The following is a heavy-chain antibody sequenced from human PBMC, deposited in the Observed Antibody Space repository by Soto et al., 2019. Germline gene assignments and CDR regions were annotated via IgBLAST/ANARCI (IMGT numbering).Heavy chain of an antibody. V-gene: IGHV4-30-4*01. Sequence: PSETLSLTCTVSGGSISSGDYYWSWIRQPPGKGLEWIGYIYYSGSTYYNPSLQSRVTISVDTSKNQFSLKLSSVTAADTAVYSCARDRAYPPPTYYFDYWGQGTRVTVSS. CDR1: GGSISSGDYY. CDR2: IYYSGST. J-gene: IGHJ4*02. CDR3: ARDRAYPPPTYYFDY.